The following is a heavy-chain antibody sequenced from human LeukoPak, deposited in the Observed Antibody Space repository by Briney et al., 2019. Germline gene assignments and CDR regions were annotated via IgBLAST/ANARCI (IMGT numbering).Heavy chain of an antibody. Sequence: ASETLSLTCTVSGDSMTDYFWGWIRQPPGKGLEYIGDVFYTGSTKYNPSLKSRVSISVDTSKKQFSLNLRSVTAADTAVYYCARDGGPLYHTGTGYYRAFDIWGPGTMVAVSP. CDR2: VFYTGST. J-gene: IGHJ3*02. V-gene: IGHV4-59*01. CDR3: ARDGGPLYHTGTGYYRAFDI. CDR1: GDSMTDYF. D-gene: IGHD3-9*01.